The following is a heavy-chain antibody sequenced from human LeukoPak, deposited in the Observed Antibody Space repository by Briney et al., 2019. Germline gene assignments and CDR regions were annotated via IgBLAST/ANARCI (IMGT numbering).Heavy chain of an antibody. CDR2: VSGSGDDT. Sequence: GGSLRLSCAASGLTFSNYDMNWVRQAPGKGLEWVSSVSGSGDDTYYADSVKGRFIISRDNSKTTMYLQMNSLRADGTAVYYCAKSYNNPTVAIRVRGVIPYFDSWGQGSLVTVSS. V-gene: IGHV3-23*01. J-gene: IGHJ4*02. D-gene: IGHD3-10*01. CDR1: GLTFSNYD. CDR3: AKSYNNPTVAIRVRGVIPYFDS.